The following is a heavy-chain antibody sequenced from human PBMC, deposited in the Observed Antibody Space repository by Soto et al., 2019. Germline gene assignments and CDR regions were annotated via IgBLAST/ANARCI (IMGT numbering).Heavy chain of an antibody. D-gene: IGHD6-19*01. J-gene: IGHJ2*01. CDR1: GFTFSSDD. CDR3: ARYLGQWLVRPDWYFDL. CDR2: IGTAGDT. Sequence: PGGSLRLSCAASGFTFSSDDMHWVRQATGKGLEWVSAIGTAGDTYYPGSVKGRFTISRENAKNSLYLQMNSLRAEDTAVYYCARYLGQWLVRPDWYFDLWGRGPLVTVSS. V-gene: IGHV3-13*01.